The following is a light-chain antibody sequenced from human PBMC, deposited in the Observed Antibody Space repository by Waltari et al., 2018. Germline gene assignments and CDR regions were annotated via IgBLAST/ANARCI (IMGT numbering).Light chain of an antibody. CDR1: SGSIASNY. CDR3: QSYDSSLWV. J-gene: IGLJ3*02. CDR2: EDN. V-gene: IGLV6-57*02. Sequence: NFMLPQPHSVSESPGKTVTISCTGSSGSIASNYVQWYQQRPGSAPTTVIYEDNQRPSGVPDRFSGSIDSSSNSASLTISGLKTEDEADYYCQSYDSSLWVFGGGTKLTVL.